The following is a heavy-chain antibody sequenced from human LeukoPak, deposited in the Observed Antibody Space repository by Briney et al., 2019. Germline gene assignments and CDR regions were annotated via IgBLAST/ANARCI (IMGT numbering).Heavy chain of an antibody. J-gene: IGHJ6*03. CDR1: GGIVSSYA. Sequence: SVKVSCKASGGIVSSYAISWVRLAPGHGLEWMGGIIPRFGRAKYAQKFQDRVSITSDESTSTVYMELSSLRSDDTAVYYCARAGRFSNYDYYYHMDVWGKGTTVTVSS. CDR3: ARAGRFSNYDYYYHMDV. D-gene: IGHD4-11*01. V-gene: IGHV1-69*13. CDR2: IIPRFGRA.